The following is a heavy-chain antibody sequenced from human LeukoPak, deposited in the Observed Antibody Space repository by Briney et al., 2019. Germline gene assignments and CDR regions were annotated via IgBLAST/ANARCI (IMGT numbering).Heavy chain of an antibody. CDR2: ISYDGSNK. Sequence: GRSLRLSCAASGFTFSSYGMHWVRQAPGKGLEWVAVISYDGSNKYYADSVKGRFTISRDNSKNTLYLQMNSLRAEDTAVYYCAKSMEYYYDSSAWDAFDIWGQGTMVTVSS. V-gene: IGHV3-30*18. CDR3: AKSMEYYYDSSAWDAFDI. D-gene: IGHD3-22*01. CDR1: GFTFSSYG. J-gene: IGHJ3*02.